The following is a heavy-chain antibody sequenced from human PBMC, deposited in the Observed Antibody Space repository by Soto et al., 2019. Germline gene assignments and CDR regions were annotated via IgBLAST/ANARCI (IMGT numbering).Heavy chain of an antibody. CDR1: GGSFSGYY. CDR2: INHSGGT. CDR3: ARGLPGAGNFWNVSYHFDS. V-gene: IGHV4-34*01. J-gene: IGHJ4*02. D-gene: IGHD1-1*01. Sequence: SETLSLTCAVSGGSFSGYYWSWIRQSPGKGLEWIGDINHSGGTNYNPSLKSRVTISGDTSRSQFSLRLSSVTAADTAVYYCARGLPGAGNFWNVSYHFDSWGLGTLVTVSS.